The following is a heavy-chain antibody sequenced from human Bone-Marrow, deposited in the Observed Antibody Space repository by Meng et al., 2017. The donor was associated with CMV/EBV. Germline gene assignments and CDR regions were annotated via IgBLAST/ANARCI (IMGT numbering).Heavy chain of an antibody. Sequence: SEPLSLTCTVSGGSISSSSYYWGWIRQPPGKGLEWIGSIYYSGSTYYNPSLKSRVTISVDTSKNQFSLKLSSVTAADTAVYYCARSVVPAAVYDYWGQGTLVTVSS. CDR1: GGSISSSSYY. D-gene: IGHD2-2*01. CDR2: IYYSGST. J-gene: IGHJ4*02. V-gene: IGHV4-39*07. CDR3: ARSVVPAAVYDY.